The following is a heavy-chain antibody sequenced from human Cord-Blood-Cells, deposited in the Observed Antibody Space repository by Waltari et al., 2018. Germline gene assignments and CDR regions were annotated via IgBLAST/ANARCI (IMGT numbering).Heavy chain of an antibody. CDR3: AREIPYYDFWGGYYDY. CDR2: INPNSGGT. J-gene: IGHJ4*02. Sequence: QVQLVQSGAEVKKPGASVKVSCKASGYTFTGYYMHWVRQAPGQGLEWMGWINPNSGGTNYAQKFQGRVTMTRDTSISTAYMELSRLRSDDTAVYYCAREIPYYDFWGGYYDYWGQGTLVTVSS. V-gene: IGHV1-2*02. D-gene: IGHD3-3*01. CDR1: GYTFTGYY.